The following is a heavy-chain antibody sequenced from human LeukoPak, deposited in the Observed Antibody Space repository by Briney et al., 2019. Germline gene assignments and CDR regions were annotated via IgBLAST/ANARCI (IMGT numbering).Heavy chain of an antibody. J-gene: IGHJ6*02. CDR1: GFTFSSYA. D-gene: IGHD1-1*01. V-gene: IGHV3-23*01. CDR2: ISGSGGST. Sequence: GGSLRLPCAASGFTFSSYAMNRVRQAPGKGLEWVSAISGSGGSTYYADSVKGRFTISRDNSKNTLYLQMNSLRAEDTAVYYCAKDLNWIYYYYGMDVWGQGTTVTVSS. CDR3: AKDLNWIYYYYGMDV.